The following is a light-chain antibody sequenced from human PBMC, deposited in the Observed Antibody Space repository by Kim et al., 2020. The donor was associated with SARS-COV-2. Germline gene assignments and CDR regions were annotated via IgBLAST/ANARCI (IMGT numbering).Light chain of an antibody. CDR2: GAI. V-gene: IGKV3-20*01. J-gene: IGKJ2*03. Sequence: SLSPGESATLSCRASQTISNTYLAWFQQKPGQVPRLLIYGAINRAAGIPDRFSGSGSGTDFTLTISRLDPEDFAVYYCQQYGNMYSFGQGTKLEI. CDR3: QQYGNMYS. CDR1: QTISNTY.